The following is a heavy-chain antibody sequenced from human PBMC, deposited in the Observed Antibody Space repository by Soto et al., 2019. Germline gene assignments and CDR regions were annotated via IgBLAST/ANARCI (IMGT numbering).Heavy chain of an antibody. CDR3: ARTFLGSDFFADSFVGYYYYMDV. J-gene: IGHJ6*03. D-gene: IGHD3-16*01. CDR1: GGSIRNFY. V-gene: IGHV4-59*08. Sequence: SETLSLTCTVSGGSIRNFYWSWIRQPPGKGPEWIGYVYYTGSTSYNPSLNRRVTFSADSSRGQFSLRLNSVTAADTAVYYCARTFLGSDFFADSFVGYYYYMDVWCQGTTVTVS. CDR2: VYYTGST.